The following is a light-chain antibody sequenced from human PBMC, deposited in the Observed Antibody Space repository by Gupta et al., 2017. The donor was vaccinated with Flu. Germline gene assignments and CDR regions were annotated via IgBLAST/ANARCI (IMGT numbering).Light chain of an antibody. Sequence: PATLSLSPGERATLSCRASQSVSSYLAWYQQKPGQAPRLLIYDASNRATGIPARFSGSGSGTDFTLTISNLEPEDFAVYYCQQRSNWPGTFGQGTKVEIK. CDR3: QQRSNWPGT. CDR2: DAS. CDR1: QSVSSY. V-gene: IGKV3-11*01. J-gene: IGKJ1*01.